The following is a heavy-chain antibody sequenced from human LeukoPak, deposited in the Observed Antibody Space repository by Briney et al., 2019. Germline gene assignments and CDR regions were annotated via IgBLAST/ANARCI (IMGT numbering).Heavy chain of an antibody. Sequence: GXSLKISCKGSGYSFTSYWIGWVRPMPGKGVGWMGIIYPGDSDTRYSPSFQGQVTISADKSISTAYLQWSSLKASDTAMYYCARQGNQQLVTLDYWGQGTLVTVSS. CDR2: IYPGDSDT. CDR3: ARQGNQQLVTLDY. D-gene: IGHD6-13*01. J-gene: IGHJ4*02. V-gene: IGHV5-51*01. CDR1: GYSFTSYW.